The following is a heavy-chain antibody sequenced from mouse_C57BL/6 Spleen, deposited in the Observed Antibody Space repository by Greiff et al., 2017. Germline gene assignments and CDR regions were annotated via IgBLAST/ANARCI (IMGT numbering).Heavy chain of an antibody. CDR3: ARYYGSSRGAMDY. Sequence: QVQLQQSGAELVMPGASVKLSCKASGYTFTSYWMHWVKQRPGQGLAWIGEIDPSDSYTNYNQKFKGKFTLTVDKSSSTAYMQLSSLTSEDSAVYYCARYYGSSRGAMDYWGQGTSVTVSS. V-gene: IGHV1-69*01. D-gene: IGHD1-1*01. J-gene: IGHJ4*01. CDR2: IDPSDSYT. CDR1: GYTFTSYW.